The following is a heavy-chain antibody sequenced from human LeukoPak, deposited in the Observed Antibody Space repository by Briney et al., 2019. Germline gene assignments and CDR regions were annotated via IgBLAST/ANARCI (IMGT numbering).Heavy chain of an antibody. V-gene: IGHV3-23*01. CDR3: AKDGGQGADY. J-gene: IGHJ4*02. CDR1: GFSLTTYE. Sequence: PGGSLRLSWAVSGFSLTTYEMDWIRQAPGKGLEWVAYTDSNSETTHYADSVKGRFTISRDNSKNTLYLQMNSLRAEDMAVYYCAKDGGQGADYWGQGTLVTVSS. CDR2: TDSNSETT. D-gene: IGHD3-16*01.